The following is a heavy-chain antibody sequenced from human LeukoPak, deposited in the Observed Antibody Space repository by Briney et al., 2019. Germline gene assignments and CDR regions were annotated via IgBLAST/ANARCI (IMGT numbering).Heavy chain of an antibody. CDR1: GYTFSVYY. CDR3: ARVAPNYGDYLDY. Sequence: VASVKVSFKASGYTFSVYYMHWMRQAPGQGLEWMGWINPNSGGTNYAQKFQGRVTMTRDTSISTAYMELSRLRSDDTAVYYCARVAPNYGDYLDYWGQGTLVTVSS. V-gene: IGHV1-2*02. J-gene: IGHJ4*02. CDR2: INPNSGGT. D-gene: IGHD4-17*01.